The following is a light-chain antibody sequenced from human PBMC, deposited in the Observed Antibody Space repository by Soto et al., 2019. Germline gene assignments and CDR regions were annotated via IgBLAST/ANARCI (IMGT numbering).Light chain of an antibody. CDR1: SRDVGGYNY. Sequence: QSALTQPRSVSGSPGQSVTISCTGTSRDVGGYNYVSWYQHHPGKAPKLMIYGVSKRPSGVPDRFSGSKSGNTASLTISGLQAEDEADYYCCSYAGSYTGVFGGGTKVTVL. CDR2: GVS. CDR3: CSYAGSYTGV. V-gene: IGLV2-11*01. J-gene: IGLJ3*02.